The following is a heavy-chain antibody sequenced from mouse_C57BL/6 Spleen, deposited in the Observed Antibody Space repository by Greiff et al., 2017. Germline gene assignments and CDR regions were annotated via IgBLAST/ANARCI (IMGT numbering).Heavy chain of an antibody. V-gene: IGHV1-69*01. CDR3: AIYYDYDWFAY. J-gene: IGHJ3*01. D-gene: IGHD2-4*01. Sequence: VQLQQPGAELVMPEASVKLSCKASGYTFTSYWMHWVKQRPGQGLEWIGEIDPSDSYTNYNQKFKGKSTLTVDKSSSTAYMQLSSLTSEDSAVYYCAIYYDYDWFAYWGQGTLVTVSA. CDR2: IDPSDSYT. CDR1: GYTFTSYW.